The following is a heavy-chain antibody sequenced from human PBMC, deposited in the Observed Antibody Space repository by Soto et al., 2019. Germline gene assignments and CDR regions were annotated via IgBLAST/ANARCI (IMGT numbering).Heavy chain of an antibody. CDR1: GFTFSSYA. J-gene: IGHJ4*02. CDR3: AKESLKTPVTGPVAC. CDR2: ISGSGGST. V-gene: IGHV3-23*01. Sequence: EVQLLESGGGLVQPGGSQRLSCTASGFTFSSYALSWVRQAPGKGLEWVSSISGSGGSTYYADSVKGRVTISRDNSKNTLYLQMSSLRAEDTAVYYCAKESLKTPVTGPVACWGQGTVVTVSS. D-gene: IGHD6-19*01.